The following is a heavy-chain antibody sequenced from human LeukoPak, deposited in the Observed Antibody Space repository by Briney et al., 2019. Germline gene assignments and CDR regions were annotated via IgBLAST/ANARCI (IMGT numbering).Heavy chain of an antibody. CDR3: ARGSYGYSSGWYNY. Sequence: ASETLSLTCAVYGGSFSGYYWSWIRQPPGKGLEWIGEINHSGSTNYSPSLKSRVTISVDTSKNQFSLKLSSVTAADTAVYYCARGSYGYSSGWYNYWGQGTLVTVSS. J-gene: IGHJ4*02. CDR1: GGSFSGYY. D-gene: IGHD6-19*01. V-gene: IGHV4-34*01. CDR2: INHSGST.